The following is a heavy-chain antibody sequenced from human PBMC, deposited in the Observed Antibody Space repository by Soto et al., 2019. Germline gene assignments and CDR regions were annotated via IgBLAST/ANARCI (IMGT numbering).Heavy chain of an antibody. CDR3: AKDPGYYDNP. CDR1: GGSISRYY. CDR2: LYNTGST. J-gene: IGHJ5*02. Sequence: SETLSLTCTVSGGSISRYYWSWIRQPPGKGLEWIGYLYNTGSTIYNPSLESRVTISVDTSKNQFSLNLNSVTAEDTAMYYCAKDPGYYDNPWGQGTLVTVSS. V-gene: IGHV4-59*01. D-gene: IGHD3-22*01.